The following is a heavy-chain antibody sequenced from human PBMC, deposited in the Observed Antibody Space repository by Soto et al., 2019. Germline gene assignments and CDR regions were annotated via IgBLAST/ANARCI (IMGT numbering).Heavy chain of an antibody. CDR2: IKSSGDIT. CDR1: GYTFSTYH. V-gene: IGHV1-46*01. CDR3: AREPPNTSLFDC. D-gene: IGHD7-27*01. J-gene: IGHJ4*02. Sequence: ASVKVSCKTSGYTFSTYHMHWVRLPPGQELEWVGIIKSSGDITLYAQKFQGRVTMSKDTSTSTVYMEVSSLRSEDTAVYYCAREPPNTSLFDCWGQGTQVTAPQ.